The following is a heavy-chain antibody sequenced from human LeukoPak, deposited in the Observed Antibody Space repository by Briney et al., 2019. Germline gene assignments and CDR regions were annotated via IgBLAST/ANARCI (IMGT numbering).Heavy chain of an antibody. V-gene: IGHV1-46*01. CDR3: ARAPRTGNFDY. CDR1: GYTFTSYY. J-gene: IGHJ4*02. D-gene: IGHD7-27*01. CDR2: INPSGGST. Sequence: ASVKVSCKASGYTFTSYYMHWVRQAPGQGLEWIGIINPSGGSTSYAQKFQGRVTMTRDTSTSTVYMELSSLRSDDTAVYYCARAPRTGNFDYWGQGTLVTVSS.